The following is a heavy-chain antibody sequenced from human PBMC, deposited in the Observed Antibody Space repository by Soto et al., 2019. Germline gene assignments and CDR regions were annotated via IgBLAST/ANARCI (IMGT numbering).Heavy chain of an antibody. V-gene: IGHV1-18*01. CDR1: GYTFTSYG. D-gene: IGHD3-22*01. J-gene: IGHJ3*02. CDR2: INGYTGNT. Sequence: ASVKVSCKASGYTFTSYGLSWVRQAPGQGLEWMGWINGYTGNTNYAQKFQGRVTMTTDTSTNTAYLYLQMNSLRAEDTAVYYCAKWPLYYYDSSGYPEAAFDIWGQGTMVTVS. CDR3: AKWPLYYYDSSGYPEAAFDI.